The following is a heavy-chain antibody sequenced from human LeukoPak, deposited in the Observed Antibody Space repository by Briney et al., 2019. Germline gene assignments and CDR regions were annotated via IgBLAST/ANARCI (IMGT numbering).Heavy chain of an antibody. Sequence: ASVKVSCKASGYTFTSYAMHWVRQAPGQRLEWMGWINAGNGNTKYSQKFQGRVTITRDTSASTAYMELSSLRSEDTAVYYCAREGTYYYASGSYQGYYLDHWGQGTLATVSS. V-gene: IGHV1-3*01. D-gene: IGHD3-10*01. CDR1: GYTFTSYA. CDR2: INAGNGNT. CDR3: AREGTYYYASGSYQGYYLDH. J-gene: IGHJ4*02.